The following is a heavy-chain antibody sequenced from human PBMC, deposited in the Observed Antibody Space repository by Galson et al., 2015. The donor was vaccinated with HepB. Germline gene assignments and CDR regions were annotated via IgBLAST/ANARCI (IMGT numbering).Heavy chain of an antibody. J-gene: IGHJ6*02. V-gene: IGHV1-69*13. D-gene: IGHD5-12*01. Sequence: SVKVSCKASGGTFSSYAISWVRQAPGQGLEWMGGIIPIFGAANYAQKFQGRVTITADESTSTAYMELSSLRSEDTAVYYCARGATHYYYYYGMDVWGQGTTVTVSS. CDR3: ARGATHYYYYYGMDV. CDR1: GGTFSSYA. CDR2: IIPIFGAA.